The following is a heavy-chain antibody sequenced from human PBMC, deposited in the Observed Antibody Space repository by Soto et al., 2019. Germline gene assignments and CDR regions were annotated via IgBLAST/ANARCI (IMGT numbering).Heavy chain of an antibody. CDR2: VSYDGAHK. Sequence: QVQLVESGGGVVQPGRSLRLSCAASGFTFTNYAMYWVRQAPGKGLVWMGYVSYDGAHKFYAVSVKCRFTISRDNSKNTLFLQMNSLRAEHTAVYNCAREGEYCRGGSCTYFAYWGQGTLVTVSS. J-gene: IGHJ4*02. CDR1: GFTFTNYA. CDR3: AREGEYCRGGSCTYFAY. D-gene: IGHD2-15*01. V-gene: IGHV3-30-3*01.